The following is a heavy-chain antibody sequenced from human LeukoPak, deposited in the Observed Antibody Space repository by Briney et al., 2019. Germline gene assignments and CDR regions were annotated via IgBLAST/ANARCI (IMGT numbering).Heavy chain of an antibody. D-gene: IGHD5-18*01. CDR3: ARERREYSYGSFIGDY. Sequence: ASVKVSCKASGYTFTSYYIHWVRQAPGQGLEWMGLIDPSGGSTNYAQKFQGRVTMTRDTSISTAYMELSRLRSDDTALYYCARERREYSYGSFIGDYWGQGTLVTVSS. J-gene: IGHJ4*02. V-gene: IGHV1-46*01. CDR1: GYTFTSYY. CDR2: IDPSGGST.